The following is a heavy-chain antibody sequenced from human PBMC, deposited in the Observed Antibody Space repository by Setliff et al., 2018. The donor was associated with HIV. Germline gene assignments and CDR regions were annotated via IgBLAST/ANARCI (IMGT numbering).Heavy chain of an antibody. CDR1: GGSISNYY. J-gene: IGHJ4*02. D-gene: IGHD3-3*01. CDR2: ISYTGST. Sequence: SETLSLTCTVSGGSISNYYWSWLRQPPGKGLEWIGYISYTGSTNYNPSLKSRVTISVDTSKNQFSLKLSSVTAADTAVCYCARHGDYNFWSGYYFDFWGQGTLVTVSS. CDR3: ARHGDYNFWSGYYFDF. V-gene: IGHV4-59*01.